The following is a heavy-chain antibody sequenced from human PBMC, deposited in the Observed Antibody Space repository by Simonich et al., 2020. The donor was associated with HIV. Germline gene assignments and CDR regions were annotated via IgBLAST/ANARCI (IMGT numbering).Heavy chain of an antibody. V-gene: IGHV4-34*01. J-gene: IGHJ5*02. CDR3: ARHHELGMGWFDP. D-gene: IGHD7-27*01. Sequence: QVQLQQWGAGLLKPSETLSLTCAVYGGSFSSYHWSWIRPPPGKGLEWIGEINHVESTSYNPSLKSRLTISVDTSKNQFSLRLSSVTAADTAIYYCARHHELGMGWFDPWGQGTLVTVSS. CDR2: INHVEST. CDR1: GGSFSSYH.